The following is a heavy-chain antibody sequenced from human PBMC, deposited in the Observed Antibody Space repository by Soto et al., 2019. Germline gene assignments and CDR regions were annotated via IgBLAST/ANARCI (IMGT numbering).Heavy chain of an antibody. Sequence: QVQLVQSGAEVRKPGASVKVSCQASGYPFTRSAIHWLRQAPGQRLEWMGCINAGNHHTKYSQKFQGRVSITTDTSASTVFMDLSSLTSEDTAVYYWARDQPLSNWNNFYTNNWFDPWGQGTLVTVS. V-gene: IGHV1-3*01. J-gene: IGHJ5*02. CDR1: GYPFTRSA. D-gene: IGHD3-16*01. CDR3: ARDQPLSNWNNFYTNNWFDP. CDR2: INAGNHHT.